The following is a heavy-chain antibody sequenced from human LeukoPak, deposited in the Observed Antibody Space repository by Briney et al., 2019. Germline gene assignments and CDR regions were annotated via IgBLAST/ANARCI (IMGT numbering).Heavy chain of an antibody. J-gene: IGHJ4*02. D-gene: IGHD6-19*01. Sequence: SETLSLTCTVSGGSFSRYYWSWIRQPPGKGLEWIGRIYYSGSTSTNYNPSLKSRVTISLDTSKNQFSLILSSVTAADTAVYYCARDARQDSSGWYFDYWGQGTLVTVSS. CDR2: IYYSGSTST. CDR3: ARDARQDSSGWYFDY. V-gene: IGHV4-59*01. CDR1: GGSFSRYY.